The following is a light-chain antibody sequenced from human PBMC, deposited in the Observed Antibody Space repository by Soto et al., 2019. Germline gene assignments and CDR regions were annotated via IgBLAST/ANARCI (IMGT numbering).Light chain of an antibody. CDR1: QSINSW. CDR2: DAY. CDR3: QQYTSYSWT. J-gene: IGKJ1*01. Sequence: EIQMTQSPSTLSASVGDRVTITCMASQSINSWLAWYQQKPGKAPQILIYDAYTLKSGVTSRFSASGSGTEFTLIISSLQPDDFATYYCQQYTSYSWTFGQGTKVEIK. V-gene: IGKV1-5*01.